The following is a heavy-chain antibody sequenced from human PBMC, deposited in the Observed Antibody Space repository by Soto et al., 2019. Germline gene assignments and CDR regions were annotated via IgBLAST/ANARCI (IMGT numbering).Heavy chain of an antibody. J-gene: IGHJ4*02. V-gene: IGHV3-74*01. CDR1: GFTFSSYW. Sequence: EVQLVESGGGLVQPGESLTLSCAASGFTFSSYWMHWVRQAPGKGLVWVSRIKSDGSGTYYADSVKGRLTISRDNAKNTLYLQMNSLRVEDTSVSFCARGDGEPYYGNGYRGRRWGQGTLVTVSS. CDR3: ARGDGEPYYGNGYRGRR. CDR2: IKSDGSGT. D-gene: IGHD5-18*01.